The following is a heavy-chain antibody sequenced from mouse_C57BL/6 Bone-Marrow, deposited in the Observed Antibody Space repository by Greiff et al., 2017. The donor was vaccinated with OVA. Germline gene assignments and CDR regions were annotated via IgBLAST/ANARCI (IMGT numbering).Heavy chain of an antibody. Sequence: VQLQQSGAELVKPGASVRLSCKASGYTFTSYWMHWVKQRPGQGLEWIGMIHPNSGSTNYNEKFKSKATLTVDKSSSTAYMQLSSLTSEDSAVYYCARLSAWFAYWGQGTLVTVSA. CDR2: IHPNSGST. CDR3: ARLSAWFAY. CDR1: GYTFTSYW. V-gene: IGHV1-64*01. J-gene: IGHJ3*01.